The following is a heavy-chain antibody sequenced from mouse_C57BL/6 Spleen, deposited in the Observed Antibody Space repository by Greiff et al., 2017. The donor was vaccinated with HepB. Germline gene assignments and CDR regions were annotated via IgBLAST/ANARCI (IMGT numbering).Heavy chain of an antibody. V-gene: IGHV10-1*01. CDR1: GFSFNNYA. Sequence: EVKLVESGGGLVQPKGSLKLSCAASGFSFNNYAMNWVRQAPGKGLEWVARIRLKCNNYATDYDDSVNDTFTISRDDSESMLYLQMNNLKTEDTAMYYCVRPSDYYGSSWFAYWGQGTLVTVSA. D-gene: IGHD1-1*01. J-gene: IGHJ3*01. CDR3: VRPSDYYGSSWFAY. CDR2: IRLKCNNYAT.